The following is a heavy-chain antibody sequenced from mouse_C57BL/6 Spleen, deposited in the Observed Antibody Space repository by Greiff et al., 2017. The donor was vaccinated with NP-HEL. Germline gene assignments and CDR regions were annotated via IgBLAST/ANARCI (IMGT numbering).Heavy chain of an antibody. CDR1: GFNIKDDY. D-gene: IGHD1-1*01. CDR2: IDPENGDT. V-gene: IGHV14-4*01. Sequence: EVQGVESGAELVRPGASVKLSCTASGFNIKDDYMHWVKQRPEQGLEWIGWIDPENGDTEYASKFQGKATITADTSSNTAYLQLSSLTSEDTAVYYCTRAVVERLGWFAYWGQGTLVTVSA. J-gene: IGHJ3*01. CDR3: TRAVVERLGWFAY.